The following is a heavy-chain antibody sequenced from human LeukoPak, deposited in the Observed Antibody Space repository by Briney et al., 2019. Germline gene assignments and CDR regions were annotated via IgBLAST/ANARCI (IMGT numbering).Heavy chain of an antibody. D-gene: IGHD4-17*01. CDR1: GFTFSNAW. CDR2: IKSKTDGGTT. Sequence: GGSLRLSCAASGFTFSNAWMSWVRQAPGKGLEWVGRIKSKTDGGTTDYAAPVKGRFTISRDDSKNTLYLQMNSLKTEDTAVYYCTTDATDLTVTDAFDIWGQGTMVTVSS. CDR3: TTDATDLTVTDAFDI. V-gene: IGHV3-15*01. J-gene: IGHJ3*02.